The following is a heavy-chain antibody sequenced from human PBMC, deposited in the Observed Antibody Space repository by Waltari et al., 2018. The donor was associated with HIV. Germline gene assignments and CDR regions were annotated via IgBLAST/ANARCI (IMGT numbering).Heavy chain of an antibody. CDR1: GFTFDDYA. CDR3: AKDKRSGYGGNSVWYFDL. Sequence: EVQLVESGGGLVQPGRSLRLSCEATGFTFDDYAMHWVRQAPGKGLEWVSGISWNSGTIGYADSVKGRFTISRDNAKNSLYLQMNSLRAEDTALYYCAKDKRSGYGGNSVWYFDLWGRGTLVTVSS. V-gene: IGHV3-9*01. CDR2: ISWNSGTI. J-gene: IGHJ2*01. D-gene: IGHD4-17*01.